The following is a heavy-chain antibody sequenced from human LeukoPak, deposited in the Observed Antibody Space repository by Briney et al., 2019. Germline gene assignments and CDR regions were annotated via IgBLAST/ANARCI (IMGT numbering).Heavy chain of an antibody. V-gene: IGHV3-30*02. J-gene: IGHJ1*01. CDR3: ARGGKIALAGTRSSQYFQH. Sequence: GGSLRLSCAASGFTFSSYGMHWVRQTPGKGLEWVAFIRYDGSNKYYADSVKGRFTISRDNSKNTLYMQMNSLRPEDTAVYYCARGGKIALAGTRSSQYFQHWGQGTPVTVSS. D-gene: IGHD6-19*01. CDR1: GFTFSSYG. CDR2: IRYDGSNK.